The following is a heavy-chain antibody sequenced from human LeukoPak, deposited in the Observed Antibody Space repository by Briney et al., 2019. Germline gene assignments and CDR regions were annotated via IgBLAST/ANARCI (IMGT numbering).Heavy chain of an antibody. CDR1: GGTFSSYA. Sequence: ASVKVSCKASGGTFSSYAISWVRQAPGQGLEWMGGITPIFGTANYAQKFQGRVTITADESTSTAYMELSSLRSEDTAVYYCAREGSGSYYFDYWGQGTLVTVSS. CDR3: AREGSGSYYFDY. D-gene: IGHD1-26*01. V-gene: IGHV1-69*13. J-gene: IGHJ4*02. CDR2: ITPIFGTA.